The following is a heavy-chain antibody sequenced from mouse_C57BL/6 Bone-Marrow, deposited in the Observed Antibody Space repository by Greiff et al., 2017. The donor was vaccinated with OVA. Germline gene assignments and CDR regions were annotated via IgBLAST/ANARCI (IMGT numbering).Heavy chain of an antibody. CDR1: GYTFTSYT. Sequence: QVQLKQSGAELARPGASVKMSCKASGYTFTSYTMHWVKQRPGQGLEWIGYIDPSSDYTKYNQKFKDKATLTADKSSSTAYMQLSSLTSEDSAGYYCASGYYFDYWGQGTTLTVSS. V-gene: IGHV1-4*01. CDR3: ASGYYFDY. CDR2: IDPSSDYT. J-gene: IGHJ2*01.